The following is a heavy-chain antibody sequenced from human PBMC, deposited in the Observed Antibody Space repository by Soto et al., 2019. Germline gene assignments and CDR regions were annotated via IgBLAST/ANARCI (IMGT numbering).Heavy chain of an antibody. CDR1: GGSFSGYY. CDR3: ARGDGRNCDY. V-gene: IGHV4-34*01. J-gene: IGHJ4*02. Sequence: QVQLQQWGAGLLKPSETLSLTCAVYGGSFSGYYWSWIRQPPGKGLEWIGEINHSGSTNYNPSLKSRVTISVDTSKNQFSLKLSSVTAADTAVYYCARGDGRNCDYWGQGTLVTVSS. CDR2: INHSGST.